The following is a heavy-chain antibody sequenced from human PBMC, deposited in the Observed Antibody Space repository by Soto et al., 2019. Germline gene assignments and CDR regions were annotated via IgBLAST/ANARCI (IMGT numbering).Heavy chain of an antibody. V-gene: IGHV3-30-3*01. CDR1: GFTFSSYA. Sequence: GGSLRLSCAASGFTFSSYAMHWVRQAPGKGLEWVAVISYDGSNKYYADSVKGRFTISRDNSKNTLYLQMNSLRAEDTAVYYCARDPTGYCSGGSCYGLLDYWGQGTLVTVSS. J-gene: IGHJ4*02. CDR3: ARDPTGYCSGGSCYGLLDY. D-gene: IGHD2-15*01. CDR2: ISYDGSNK.